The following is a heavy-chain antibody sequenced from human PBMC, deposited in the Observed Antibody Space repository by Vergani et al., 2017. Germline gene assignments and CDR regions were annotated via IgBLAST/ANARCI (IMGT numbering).Heavy chain of an antibody. V-gene: IGHV4-38-2*01. Sequence: QVQLQESGPGLVKPSETLTLTCDVSDSSIMTNPYWVWFRQSPGKGLEWIGCIHHSGDTHYNSSLKSRVSISIVSSSKFSLSLTSVTAADTAIYYCASHRGSGGFFPSSYFYGVDVWGHGTTVTVSS. D-gene: IGHD3-10*01. J-gene: IGHJ6*02. CDR1: DSSIMTNPY. CDR2: IHHSGDT. CDR3: ASHRGSGGFFPSSYFYGVDV.